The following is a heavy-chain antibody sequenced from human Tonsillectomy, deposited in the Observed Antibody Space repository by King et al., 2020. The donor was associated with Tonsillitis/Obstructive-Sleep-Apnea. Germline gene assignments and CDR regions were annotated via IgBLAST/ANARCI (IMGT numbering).Heavy chain of an antibody. J-gene: IGHJ3*02. V-gene: IGHV4-59*08. D-gene: IGHD3-3*01. Sequence: QLQESGPGLVKPSETLSLTCTVSGGSISSYYWSWIRQPPGQGLEWIGYIYYRGSTNYNPSLKSRATISVDTSKNQFSLKLSSVTAADTAVYYCASRRTTYYDVWSGYSLDAFDIWGQGTMVTVSS. CDR3: ASRRTTYYDVWSGYSLDAFDI. CDR2: IYYRGST. CDR1: GGSISSYY.